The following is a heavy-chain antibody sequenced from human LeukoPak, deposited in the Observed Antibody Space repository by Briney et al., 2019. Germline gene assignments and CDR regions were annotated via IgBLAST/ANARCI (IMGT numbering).Heavy chain of an antibody. J-gene: IGHJ4*02. Sequence: SQTLSLTCTVSGGSISSGGYYWGWIRQPPGKGLEWIGSIYYSGSTYYNPSLKSRVTISVDTSKNQFSLKLSSVTAADTAVYYCARVGDIVVEYGDYVGGYYFDYWGQGTLVTVSS. V-gene: IGHV4-39*01. CDR1: GGSISSGGYY. D-gene: IGHD2-15*01. CDR3: ARVGDIVVEYGDYVGGYYFDY. CDR2: IYYSGST.